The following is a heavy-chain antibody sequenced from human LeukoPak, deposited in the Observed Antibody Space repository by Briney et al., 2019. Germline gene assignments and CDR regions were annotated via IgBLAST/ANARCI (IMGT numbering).Heavy chain of an antibody. D-gene: IGHD3-10*01. CDR1: GGSVSSGSYY. CDR3: ASPSGGRYRDDALDI. CDR2: ISYTGTT. J-gene: IGHJ3*02. Sequence: PSETLSLTCTVSGGSVSSGSYYWSWIRQSPGKRLEWIGYISYTGTTNYNPSLRSRVTISVDMSENQIFLKLNSVTAADTAVYHCASPSGGRYRDDALDIWGQGTMVTVSS. V-gene: IGHV4-61*01.